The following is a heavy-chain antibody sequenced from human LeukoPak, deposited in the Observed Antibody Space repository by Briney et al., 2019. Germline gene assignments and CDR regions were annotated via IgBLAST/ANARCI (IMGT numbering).Heavy chain of an antibody. Sequence: PSQTLSLTCTVSGGSISSGDYYWSWIRQPPGKGLEWIGYIYYSGSTYYNPSLKSRVTISVDTSKNQFSLKLSSVTAADTAVYYCAHYDSSGYILSGYFDLWGRGTLATVSS. CDR2: IYYSGST. V-gene: IGHV4-30-4*01. D-gene: IGHD3-22*01. CDR1: GGSISSGDYY. J-gene: IGHJ2*01. CDR3: AHYDSSGYILSGYFDL.